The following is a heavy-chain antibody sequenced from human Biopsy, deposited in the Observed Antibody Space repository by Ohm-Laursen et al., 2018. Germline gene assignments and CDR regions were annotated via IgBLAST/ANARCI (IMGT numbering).Heavy chain of an antibody. D-gene: IGHD3-22*01. CDR2: IFYRGST. CDR1: GGSISNNNYY. V-gene: IGHV4-39*01. J-gene: IGHJ5*02. CDR3: ARDYDTSDYYYVS. Sequence: PSQTLSLTCTVSGGSISNNNYYWGWIRQPPGKGLEWIGSIFYRGSTHYKPSLKSRVNISVDTSKNQFSLKLKSVTAADTAVYYCARDYDTSDYYYVSWGQGTLVTVSS.